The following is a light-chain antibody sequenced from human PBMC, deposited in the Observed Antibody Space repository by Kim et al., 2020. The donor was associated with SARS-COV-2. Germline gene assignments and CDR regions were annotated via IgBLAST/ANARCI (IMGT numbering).Light chain of an antibody. Sequence: DIQMTQSPPTLSASVGDRVTITCRASQSISSWLAWYQQKPGKAPKLLIYKASSLESGVPSRFSGSGSGTEFTLTISSLQPDDFATYYCQQYNSYLYTFGQGTKLEI. CDR1: QSISSW. V-gene: IGKV1-5*03. J-gene: IGKJ2*01. CDR2: KAS. CDR3: QQYNSYLYT.